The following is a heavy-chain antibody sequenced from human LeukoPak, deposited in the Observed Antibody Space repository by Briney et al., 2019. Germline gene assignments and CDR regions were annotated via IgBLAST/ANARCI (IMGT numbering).Heavy chain of an antibody. CDR2: IYHSGST. V-gene: IGHV4-30-2*01. J-gene: IGHJ4*02. CDR3: ARGKWLQPFDY. CDR1: GGSISSGGYS. D-gene: IGHD5-24*01. Sequence: SETLSLTCAVSGGSISSGGYSWSWIRQPPGKGLEWIGYIYHSGSTYYNPSLKSRVTISVDRSKSQFSLKLSSVTAADTAVYYCARGKWLQPFDYWGQGTLVTVSS.